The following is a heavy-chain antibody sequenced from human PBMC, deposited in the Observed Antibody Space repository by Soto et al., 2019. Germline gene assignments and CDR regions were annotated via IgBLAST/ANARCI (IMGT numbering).Heavy chain of an antibody. Sequence: QVQLVESGGGVVQPGRSLRLSCAASGFTFSSYAMHWVRQAPGKGLEWVAVISYDGSNKYYADSVKGRFTISRDNSKNTLYLQMNSLRAEDTAVYYGARSNSSWPDYWGQGTLVTVSS. CDR1: GFTFSSYA. CDR2: ISYDGSNK. V-gene: IGHV3-30-3*01. CDR3: ARSNSSWPDY. D-gene: IGHD6-13*01. J-gene: IGHJ4*02.